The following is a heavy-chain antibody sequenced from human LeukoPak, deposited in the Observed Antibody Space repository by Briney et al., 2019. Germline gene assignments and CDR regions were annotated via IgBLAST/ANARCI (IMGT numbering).Heavy chain of an antibody. CDR2: IKEDGSET. J-gene: IGHJ4*02. V-gene: IGHV3-7*01. CDR1: GFIFKKYW. Sequence: GESLRLSCAASGFIFKKYWMNWVRQVPGKGLECLANIKEDGSETYYADSAKGRFTISRDNPKNSLFLQINSLRVEDTAVYYCARETPRRGETRDGYRWGQGTVVTVSS. D-gene: IGHD5-24*01. CDR3: ARETPRRGETRDGYR.